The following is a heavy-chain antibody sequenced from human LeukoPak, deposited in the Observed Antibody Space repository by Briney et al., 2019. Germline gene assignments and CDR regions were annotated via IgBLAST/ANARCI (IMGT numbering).Heavy chain of an antibody. Sequence: GGSLRLSCAASGFTFSSYEMNWVRQAPGKGLEWVSYISSSGSTIYYADSVKGRFTISRDNAKNSLYLQMNSLRAQDTAVYYCARVPSLPGYYEGDYYYMDVWGKGTTVTVSS. J-gene: IGHJ6*03. D-gene: IGHD3-22*01. CDR1: GFTFSSYE. CDR3: ARVPSLPGYYEGDYYYMDV. CDR2: ISSSGSTI. V-gene: IGHV3-48*03.